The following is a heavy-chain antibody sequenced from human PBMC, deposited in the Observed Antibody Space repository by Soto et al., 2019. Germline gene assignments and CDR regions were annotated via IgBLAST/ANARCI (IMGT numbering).Heavy chain of an antibody. CDR2: IYWDDDK. J-gene: IGHJ4*01. CDR1: GFSLSTSGVG. Sequence: QITLKESGPTLVKPTQTLTLTCTFSGFSLSTSGVGVGWIRQPPGKALEWLALIYWDDDKRYSPSLKSRLTITKDTSKNQVVLTMTNMDPVDTATYYCAHRRRYYDSSGYYYLDYWGQGTLVPVSS. D-gene: IGHD3-22*01. V-gene: IGHV2-5*02. CDR3: AHRRRYYDSSGYYYLDY.